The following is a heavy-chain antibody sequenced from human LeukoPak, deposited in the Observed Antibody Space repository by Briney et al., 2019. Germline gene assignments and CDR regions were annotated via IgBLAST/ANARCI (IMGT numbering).Heavy chain of an antibody. J-gene: IGHJ4*02. V-gene: IGHV4-4*07. Sequence: PSETLSLTCSVSGGSINTYYWSCIRQPAGKGLEWIGRIHSSGSTHYSPSLKSRVTMSVDTSKNQFSLKLWSVTAADTAVYYCARESKSYDGSGFYHDSWGQGTLVTVSS. CDR3: ARESKSYDGSGFYHDS. CDR1: GGSINTYY. CDR2: IHSSGST. D-gene: IGHD3-22*01.